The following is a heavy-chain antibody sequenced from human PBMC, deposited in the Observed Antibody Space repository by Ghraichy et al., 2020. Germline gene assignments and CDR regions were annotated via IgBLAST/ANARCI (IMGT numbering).Heavy chain of an antibody. V-gene: IGHV4-59*01. Sequence: ESLNISCTVSGGSISSYYWSWIRQPPGKGLEWIGYIYYSGSTNYNPSLKSRVTISVDTSKNQFSLKLSSVTAADTAVYYCARGPRWSQPSDYWGQGTLVTVSS. J-gene: IGHJ4*02. CDR3: ARGPRWSQPSDY. D-gene: IGHD4-23*01. CDR2: IYYSGST. CDR1: GGSISSYY.